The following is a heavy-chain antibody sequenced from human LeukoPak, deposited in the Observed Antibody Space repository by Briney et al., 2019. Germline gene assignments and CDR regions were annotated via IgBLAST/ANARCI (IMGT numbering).Heavy chain of an antibody. D-gene: IGHD5-24*01. CDR1: GFSFSTYA. CDR3: ANGDFDY. CDR2: ISVDGDDK. V-gene: IGHV3-30-3*01. Sequence: GRSLRLSCVASGFSFSTYAMQWVRQPPGKGLEWVALISVDGDDKIYADSVKGRFTTSRDNSKNTLYLQMNSLRAEDTAVYYCANGDFDYWGQGTLVTVSS. J-gene: IGHJ4*02.